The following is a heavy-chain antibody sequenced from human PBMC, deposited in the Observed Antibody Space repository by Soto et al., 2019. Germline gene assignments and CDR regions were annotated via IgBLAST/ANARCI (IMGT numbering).Heavy chain of an antibody. CDR3: ARFESRDGYNRPIFDY. CDR2: ISSSSSYI. CDR1: GFTFSSYS. D-gene: IGHD5-12*01. V-gene: IGHV3-21*01. J-gene: IGHJ4*02. Sequence: RSSLRLSCAASGFTFSSYSMNWVRQAPGKGLEWVSSISSSSSYIYYADSVKGRFTISRDNAKNSLYLQMNSLRAEDTAVYYCARFESRDGYNRPIFDYWGQGPLVPVSP.